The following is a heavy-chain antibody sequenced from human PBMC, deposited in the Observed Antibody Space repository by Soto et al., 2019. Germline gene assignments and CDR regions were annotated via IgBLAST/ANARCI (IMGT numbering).Heavy chain of an antibody. CDR1: GSTITAYG. J-gene: IGHJ4*02. V-gene: IGHV1-18*01. D-gene: IGHD6-13*01. Sequence: QVQLVQSGDEVKQPGASVKVSCKASGSTITAYGISWVRQAPGQGLEWMAWISSHNGNTYYAQNLQGRVTMTTDTSTTTPYMEVRSLRSDDTAVYYFASSSIAAAGPFDYWGQGAMVTVSS. CDR2: ISSHNGNT. CDR3: ASSSIAAAGPFDY.